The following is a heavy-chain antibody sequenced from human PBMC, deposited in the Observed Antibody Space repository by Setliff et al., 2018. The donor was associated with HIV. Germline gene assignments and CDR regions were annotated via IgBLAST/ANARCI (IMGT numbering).Heavy chain of an antibody. V-gene: IGHV3-7*01. CDR2: IKQDGSEK. Sequence: PGGSLRLSCAASGFTLSSFWMSWVRQAPGKGLEWVANIKQDGSEKYYVDSVKGRFTISRDNAKNSLYLQMNSLRAEDTAVYYCARRGNYLGDAFDIWGQGTMVTVSS. D-gene: IGHD1-26*01. J-gene: IGHJ3*02. CDR1: GFTLSSFW. CDR3: ARRGNYLGDAFDI.